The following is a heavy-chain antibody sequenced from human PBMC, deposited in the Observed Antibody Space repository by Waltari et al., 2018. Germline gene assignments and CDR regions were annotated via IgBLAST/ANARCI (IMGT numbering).Heavy chain of an antibody. J-gene: IGHJ4*02. CDR2: FIPIFGTA. D-gene: IGHD6-13*01. V-gene: IGHV1-69*13. CDR1: GGPFSSHA. CDR3: AVGIAAVTNFDY. Sequence: QVQLVQSGAEVKKPGSSVKVSCKASGGPFSSHAISWVRKAPGQGLGWMGTFIPIFGTANYAQKFQGRVTITADKATSKAYMERSSLRSEDTAVYYCAVGIAAVTNFDYWGQGTLVTVSS.